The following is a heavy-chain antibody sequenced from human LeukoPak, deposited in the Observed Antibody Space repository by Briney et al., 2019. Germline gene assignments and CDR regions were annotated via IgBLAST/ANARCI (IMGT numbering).Heavy chain of an antibody. Sequence: SQTLSLTCTVSGGSISSGSYYWSWIRQPAGKGLEWIGRIYTSGSTNYNPSLKSRVTISVDTSKNQFSLKLSSVTGADTAVYYCARSVEGYCSGDNCFSYSYYMDVWGKGTTVTVSS. D-gene: IGHD2-15*01. J-gene: IGHJ6*03. CDR2: IYTSGST. V-gene: IGHV4-61*02. CDR3: ARSVEGYCSGDNCFSYSYYMDV. CDR1: GGSISSGSYY.